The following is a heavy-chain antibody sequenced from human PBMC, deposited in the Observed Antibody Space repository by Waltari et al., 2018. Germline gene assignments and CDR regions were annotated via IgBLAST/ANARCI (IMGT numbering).Heavy chain of an antibody. CDR1: TFSIPTNY. Sequence: EVSLVESGGGLVQPGGSLRLSCDDSTFSIPTNYFTWVRQAPGKGLEWVSIIYSGGGTHYADSVKGRFTISRDNSKNTVYLQMNSLRADDTAVYFCAGGTDGLNFPSYFDYWGQGTLVTVSS. CDR3: AGGTDGLNFPSYFDY. V-gene: IGHV3-66*01. CDR2: IYSGGGT. J-gene: IGHJ4*02.